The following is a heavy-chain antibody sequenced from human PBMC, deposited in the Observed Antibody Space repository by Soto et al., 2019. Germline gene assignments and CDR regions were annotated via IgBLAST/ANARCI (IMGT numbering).Heavy chain of an antibody. CDR3: ARADNETLTGTDAADV. V-gene: IGHV4-4*07. D-gene: IGHD3-10*01. Sequence: QVPLPASGPGLVKPSETLSLTCTVSGDSLGHYSWFWIRQPVGQGLEWIGRVSSSGTTHANPPLSRRATMSMDTSENQGSLRLGAATAADTAGYYCARADNETLTGTDAADVWGQGTTGSVAS. CDR2: VSSSGTT. J-gene: IGHJ6*02. CDR1: GDSLGHYS.